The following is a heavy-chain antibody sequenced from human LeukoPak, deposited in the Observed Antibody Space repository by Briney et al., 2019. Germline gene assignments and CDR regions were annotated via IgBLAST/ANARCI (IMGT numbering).Heavy chain of an antibody. D-gene: IGHD1-1*01. V-gene: IGHV4-30-2*01. Sequence: SQTLSLTCAVSGGSISSGGYSWSWIRQPPGKGLEWIGYIYHSGSTYYNPSLKSRVTISVDTSKNQLSLKLSSVTAADSAVYYCARARTGFDLWGQGALVTVSS. J-gene: IGHJ5*02. CDR3: ARARTGFDL. CDR1: GGSISSGGYS. CDR2: IYHSGST.